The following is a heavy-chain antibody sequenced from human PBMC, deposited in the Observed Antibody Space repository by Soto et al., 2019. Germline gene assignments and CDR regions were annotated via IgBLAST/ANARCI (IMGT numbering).Heavy chain of an antibody. Sequence: ASVKVSCKASGYTFTSYYMHWVRQAPGQGLEWMGIITPSGGSTSYAQKFQGRVTMTRDTSTSTVYMELSSLRSEDTAVYYCARDLPYDILTGYYNDNWFDPWGQGTLVTVSS. CDR3: ARDLPYDILTGYYNDNWFDP. V-gene: IGHV1-46*03. J-gene: IGHJ5*02. CDR2: ITPSGGST. CDR1: GYTFTSYY. D-gene: IGHD3-9*01.